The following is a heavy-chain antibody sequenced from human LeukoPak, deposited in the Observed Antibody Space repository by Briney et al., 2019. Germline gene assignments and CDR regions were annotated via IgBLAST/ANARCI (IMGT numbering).Heavy chain of an antibody. D-gene: IGHD5-18*01. Sequence: GSLRLSCAASGFTFSSYAMSWVRQAPGKGLEWVSAISGGGGTYYAESVQGRFTISRDNSKNSLYLQMNSLRAEDTAVYYCAKDVGYSYGYYDYWGQGTLVTVSS. CDR1: GFTFSSYA. CDR2: ISGGGGT. CDR3: AKDVGYSYGYYDY. J-gene: IGHJ4*02. V-gene: IGHV3-23*01.